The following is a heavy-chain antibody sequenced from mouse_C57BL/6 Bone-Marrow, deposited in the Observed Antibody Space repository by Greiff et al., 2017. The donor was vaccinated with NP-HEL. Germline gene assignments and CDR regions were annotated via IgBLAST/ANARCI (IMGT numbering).Heavy chain of an antibody. CDR3: AREGRWLRRGYWYFDV. CDR2: INPSNGGT. D-gene: IGHD2-2*01. V-gene: IGHV1-53*01. CDR1: GYTFTSYW. J-gene: IGHJ1*03. Sequence: QVQLQQPGTELVKPGTSVKLSCKSSGYTFTSYWMHWVKQRPGQGLEWIGNINPSNGGTNYNEKFKSKATLTVDKSSSTAYMQLSSLTSDDSAVYYCAREGRWLRRGYWYFDVWETGTTVTVSP.